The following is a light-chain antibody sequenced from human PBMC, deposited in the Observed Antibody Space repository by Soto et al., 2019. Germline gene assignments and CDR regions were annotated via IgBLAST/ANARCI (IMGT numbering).Light chain of an antibody. V-gene: IGKV1-5*03. CDR3: QQYNYYWT. CDR1: QNINRW. J-gene: IGKJ1*01. Sequence: DIQMAQSPSTLSASVGDRVTITCRASQNINRWLAWYQQKPGQAPKPLIYEASSLQSGVPSRFSGNGSGTEFTLTISSLHPDDSATYFCQQYNYYWTFGQGTKVEIK. CDR2: EAS.